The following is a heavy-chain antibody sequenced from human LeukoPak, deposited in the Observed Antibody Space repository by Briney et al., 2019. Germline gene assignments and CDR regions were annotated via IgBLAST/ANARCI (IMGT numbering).Heavy chain of an antibody. CDR2: INSDGSGT. V-gene: IGHV3-74*01. D-gene: IGHD3-22*01. Sequence: PGGSLRLSCAASGFTFSSYWMHWVRQAPGKGLVWVSLINSDGSGTTYADSVKGRFTISRDNAKNTLYLQMNSLRAEDTAVYYCARDHYYYDSSGDSFDYWGQGTLVTVSS. CDR3: ARDHYYYDSSGDSFDY. CDR1: GFTFSSYW. J-gene: IGHJ4*02.